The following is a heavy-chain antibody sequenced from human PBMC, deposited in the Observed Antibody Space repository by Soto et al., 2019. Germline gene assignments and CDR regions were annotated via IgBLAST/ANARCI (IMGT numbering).Heavy chain of an antibody. CDR2: VSGSGAST. Sequence: LRLSCAASGLNFNSYAMSWVRQAPGKGPEWVSAVSGSGASTYYADSVKGRFTISRDNSKSTLYLQMNSLRAEDTAVYYCASHYGAYISSGGRYWGQGTLVRVCS. CDR3: ASHYGAYISSGGRY. J-gene: IGHJ4*02. V-gene: IGHV3-23*01. CDR1: GLNFNSYA. D-gene: IGHD4-17*01.